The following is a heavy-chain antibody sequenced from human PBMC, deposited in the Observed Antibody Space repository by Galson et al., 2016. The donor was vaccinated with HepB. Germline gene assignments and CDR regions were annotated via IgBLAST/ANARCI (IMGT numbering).Heavy chain of an antibody. CDR2: MTPSADTT. Sequence: SVKVSCKASGYIFTNYYLHWVRQAPGQGLEWMGVMTPSADTTRSARKFQGRVTITQDTSASTVFMELRGLRSEDSAMYYCARDMNRGTFNLWGQGTVVIVSS. J-gene: IGHJ3*01. CDR1: GYIFTNYY. V-gene: IGHV1-46*01. CDR3: ARDMNRGTFNL. D-gene: IGHD3-10*01.